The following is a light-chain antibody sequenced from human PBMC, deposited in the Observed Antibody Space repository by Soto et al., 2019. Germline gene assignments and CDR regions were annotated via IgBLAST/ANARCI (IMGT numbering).Light chain of an antibody. CDR1: SNDVGNYNF. Sequence: QSALTQPASVSGSPGQSITISCTGTSNDVGNYNFVSWYQQHPGKAPKLMIYEGTKRPSGVSNRVSGSKSGNTASLTISGLQAEDEAEYYCCSYAGSSTFVFGTGTKVTVL. J-gene: IGLJ1*01. CDR3: CSYAGSSTFV. V-gene: IGLV2-23*01. CDR2: EGT.